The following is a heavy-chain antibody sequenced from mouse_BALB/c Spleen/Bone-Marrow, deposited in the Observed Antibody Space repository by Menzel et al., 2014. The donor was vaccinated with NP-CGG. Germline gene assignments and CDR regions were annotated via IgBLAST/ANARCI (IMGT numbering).Heavy chain of an antibody. CDR2: INPDSSTI. V-gene: IGHV4-1*02. D-gene: IGHD1-1*01. Sequence: EVMLVESGGGLVQPGGSLKLSCAASGFDFSRYWMSWVRQAPGKGLKWIGEINPDSSTINYTPSLKDKFIISRDNAKNTLYLQMNKVRSEDTALYYCARQGYYGRSDYWGQGTTLTVSS. CDR3: ARQGYYGRSDY. J-gene: IGHJ2*01. CDR1: GFDFSRYW.